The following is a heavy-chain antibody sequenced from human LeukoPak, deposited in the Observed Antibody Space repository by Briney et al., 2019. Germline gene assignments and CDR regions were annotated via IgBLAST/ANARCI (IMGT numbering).Heavy chain of an antibody. D-gene: IGHD6-13*01. V-gene: IGHV3-53*01. J-gene: IGHJ4*02. CDR1: GFIVSSNY. CDR3: AIKRPPPSIAAAGV. Sequence: GGSLRLSCAASGFIVSSNYMSWVRQTPGKGLEWVSVIHSGGTIYYAGSVKGRFTISRDNSKNTLYLQMNSLRAEDTAVYYCAIKRPPPSIAAAGVWGQGTLVTVSS. CDR2: IHSGGTI.